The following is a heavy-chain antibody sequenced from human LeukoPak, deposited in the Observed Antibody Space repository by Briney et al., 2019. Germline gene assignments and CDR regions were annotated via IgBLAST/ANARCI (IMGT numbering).Heavy chain of an antibody. D-gene: IGHD5-18*01. CDR1: GFTFSSYA. Sequence: GSLRLSCAASGFTFSSYAMSWVRQAPGKGLEWVSAISGSGGSTYYADSVKGRFTISRDNSKNTLYLQMNSLRAEDTAVYYCAKLGAGRYSYEGYFDYWGQGTLVTVSS. V-gene: IGHV3-23*01. J-gene: IGHJ4*02. CDR2: ISGSGGST. CDR3: AKLGAGRYSYEGYFDY.